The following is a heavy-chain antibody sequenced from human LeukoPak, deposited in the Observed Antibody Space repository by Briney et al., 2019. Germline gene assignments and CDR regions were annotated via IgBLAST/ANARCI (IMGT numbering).Heavy chain of an antibody. CDR1: GGSISNGGYY. Sequence: PSETLSLTCIVSGGSISNGGYYWSWIRQHPGKGLEWIGYIYYSGSTYYNPSLKSRVTISVDTSKNQFSLKLSSVTAADTAVYYCARAVVVRGPYGMDVWGQGTTVTVSS. CDR2: IYYSGST. V-gene: IGHV4-31*03. D-gene: IGHD3-10*01. CDR3: ARAVVVRGPYGMDV. J-gene: IGHJ6*02.